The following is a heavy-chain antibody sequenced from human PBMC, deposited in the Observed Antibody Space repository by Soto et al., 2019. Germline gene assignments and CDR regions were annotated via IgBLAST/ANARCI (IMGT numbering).Heavy chain of an antibody. J-gene: IGHJ1*01. CDR2: ISWKTNII. CDR1: GFTFDDYG. D-gene: IGHD2-15*01. CDR3: AKAMVGATGYFQH. Sequence: DVLLVESGGGLVQPGRSLRLTCTASGFTFDDYGMHWLRQAPGKGLEWISSISWKTNIIAYAGPVKGRSTISRDNAKNSVYLQMNSLRREDTALYYCAKAMVGATGYFQHWGQGTLVAVS. V-gene: IGHV3-9*01.